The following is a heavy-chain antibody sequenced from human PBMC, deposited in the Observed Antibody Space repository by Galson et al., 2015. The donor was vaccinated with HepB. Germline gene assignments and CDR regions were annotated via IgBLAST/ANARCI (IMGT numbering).Heavy chain of an antibody. D-gene: IGHD6-13*01. V-gene: IGHV1-69*04. J-gene: IGHJ6*02. Sequence: SVKVSCKASGGTFSSYAISWVRQAPGQGLEWMGRIIPILGIANYAQKFQGRVTITADKSTSTAYMELSSLRSEDTAVYYCASTYLAAADNYYGMDVWGQGTTVTVSS. CDR3: ASTYLAAADNYYGMDV. CDR1: GGTFSSYA. CDR2: IIPILGIA.